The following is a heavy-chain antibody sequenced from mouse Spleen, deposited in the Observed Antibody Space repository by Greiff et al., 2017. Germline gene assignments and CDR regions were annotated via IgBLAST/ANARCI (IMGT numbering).Heavy chain of an antibody. CDR1: GYTFTSYW. J-gene: IGHJ4*01. V-gene: IGHV1-64*01. D-gene: IGHD2-5*01. CDR3: ASSNHYAMDY. Sequence: VQLQESGAELVKPGASVKLSCKASGYTFTSYWMHWVKQRPGQGLEWIGMIHPNSGSTNYNEKFKSKATLTVDKSSSTAYMQLSSLTSEDSAVYYCASSNHYAMDYWGQGTSVTVSS. CDR2: IHPNSGST.